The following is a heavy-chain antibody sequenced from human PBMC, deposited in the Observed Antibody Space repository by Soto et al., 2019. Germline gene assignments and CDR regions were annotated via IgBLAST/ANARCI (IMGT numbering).Heavy chain of an antibody. Sequence: SVTVSCQASGGAFSSYAISWVRQAPGQGLEWMGGIIPIFGTANYAQKFQGRVTITADESTSTAYMELSSLRSEDTAVYYCARKESGYYVGYWGQGTLVTVSS. CDR1: GGAFSSYA. CDR3: ARKESGYYVGY. V-gene: IGHV1-69*13. D-gene: IGHD3-22*01. J-gene: IGHJ4*02. CDR2: IIPIFGTA.